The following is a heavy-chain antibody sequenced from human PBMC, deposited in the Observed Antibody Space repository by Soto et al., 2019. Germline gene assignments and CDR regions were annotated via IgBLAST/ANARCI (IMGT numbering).Heavy chain of an antibody. V-gene: IGHV1-69*13. CDR3: ARGSCSSTSCYKEYYFDL. Sequence: SVKVSCKASGGTFSVYAISWVRQAPGQGLEWMGEIIPMFGTSNYAQKFQGRVTITADESTSTAYMELSSLRSEDTAVYYCARGSCSSTSCYKEYYFDLWGQGTLVTVSS. CDR2: IIPMFGTS. CDR1: GGTFSVYA. D-gene: IGHD2-2*02. J-gene: IGHJ4*02.